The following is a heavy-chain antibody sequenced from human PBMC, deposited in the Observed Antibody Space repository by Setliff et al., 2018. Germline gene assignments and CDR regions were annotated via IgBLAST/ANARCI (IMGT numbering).Heavy chain of an antibody. CDR1: GGSFSGYY. J-gene: IGHJ4*02. V-gene: IGHV4-34*01. CDR2: INHSGST. D-gene: IGHD6-13*01. Sequence: PSETLSLPCAVYGGSFSGYYWSWIRQPPGKGLEWIGEINHSGSTNYNPSLKSRVTISVDTSKNQFSRKLSSVTAADTAVYYCARRTRLEGIAAAGSGYYFDYWGQGTLVTVS. CDR3: ARRTRLEGIAAAGSGYYFDY.